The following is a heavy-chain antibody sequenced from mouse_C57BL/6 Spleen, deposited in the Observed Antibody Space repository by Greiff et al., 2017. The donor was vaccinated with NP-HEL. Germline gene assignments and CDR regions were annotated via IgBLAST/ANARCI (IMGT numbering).Heavy chain of an antibody. CDR3: TTAGNYWYFDV. CDR1: GFNIKDDY. J-gene: IGHJ1*03. D-gene: IGHD2-1*01. Sequence: EVKVEESGAELVRPGASVKLSCTASGFNIKDDYMHWVKQRPEQGLEWIGWIDPENGDTEYASKFQGKATITADTSSNTAYLQLSSLTSEDTAVYYCTTAGNYWYFDVWGTGTTVTVSS. CDR2: IDPENGDT. V-gene: IGHV14-4*01.